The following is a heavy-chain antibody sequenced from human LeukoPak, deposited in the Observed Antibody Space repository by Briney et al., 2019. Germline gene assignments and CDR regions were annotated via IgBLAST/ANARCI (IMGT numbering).Heavy chain of an antibody. CDR2: IYYSGST. D-gene: IGHD3-22*01. V-gene: IGHV4-39*07. CDR3: VTYYFDSSGPKKNY. CDR1: GGSISSSSYY. Sequence: PSETLSLTCTVSGGSISSSSYYWGWIRQPPGKGLEWIGSIYYSGSTNYNPSLKSRVTISVDTSKKQFSLKLSSVTAADTAVYYCVTYYFDSSGPKKNYWGQGTLVTVSS. J-gene: IGHJ4*02.